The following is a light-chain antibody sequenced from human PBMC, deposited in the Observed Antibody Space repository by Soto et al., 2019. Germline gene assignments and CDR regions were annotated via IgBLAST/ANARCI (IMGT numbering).Light chain of an antibody. Sequence: QSALTQPASVSGSPGQSITISCSGSTSNIGNNFVSWYQQFPGTAPKLLIYDNDKRPSGIPDRFSGSKSGTSATLGITGLQTGDEADYFCGTWETNLSPPYVFGTGTKLTVL. J-gene: IGLJ1*01. V-gene: IGLV1-51*01. CDR3: GTWETNLSPPYV. CDR1: TSNIGNNF. CDR2: DND.